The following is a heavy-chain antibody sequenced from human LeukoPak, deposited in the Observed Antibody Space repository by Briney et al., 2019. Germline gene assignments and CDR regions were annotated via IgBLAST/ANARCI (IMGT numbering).Heavy chain of an antibody. Sequence: PSHTLSLTRAVFAGSISRSNWWGWVRHPPGKGLEWLGEINHSGSTNYNPSLKSRVTISVDKSKTQFSLKLSSVTAADTAVYYCARERGIAAAANWFDPWGQETLVTVSS. CDR2: INHSGST. J-gene: IGHJ5*02. V-gene: IGHV4-4*02. CDR3: ARERGIAAAANWFDP. D-gene: IGHD6-13*01. CDR1: AGSISRSNW.